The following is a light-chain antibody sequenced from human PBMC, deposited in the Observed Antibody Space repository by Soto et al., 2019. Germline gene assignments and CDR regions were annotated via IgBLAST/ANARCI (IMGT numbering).Light chain of an antibody. V-gene: IGKV1-5*01. Sequence: DIQMTQSPSTLSASVGDRVTITCRASQSISSWLAWYQQKPGKAPKLLIYDASSLESGVPSRFSGSGSGTEFTLTISSLQPDGFATYYCQQYNGFSSFGQGTKVEIK. J-gene: IGKJ1*01. CDR1: QSISSW. CDR2: DAS. CDR3: QQYNGFSS.